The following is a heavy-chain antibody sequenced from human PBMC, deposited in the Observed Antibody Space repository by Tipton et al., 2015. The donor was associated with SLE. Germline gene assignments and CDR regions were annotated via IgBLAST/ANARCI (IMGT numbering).Heavy chain of an antibody. CDR1: GFTFSSYA. Sequence: GSLRLSCVASGFTFSSYAMGWVRQAPGKGLEGVSSLTGNGVDKYSANPVKGRLTISRDNSKNTLFVQMNSLRVEDTAVYYCAKGRYGGTLIDFWGQGTLVTVSS. V-gene: IGHV3-23*01. J-gene: IGHJ4*02. CDR3: AKGRYGGTLIDF. CDR2: LTGNGVDK. D-gene: IGHD1-26*01.